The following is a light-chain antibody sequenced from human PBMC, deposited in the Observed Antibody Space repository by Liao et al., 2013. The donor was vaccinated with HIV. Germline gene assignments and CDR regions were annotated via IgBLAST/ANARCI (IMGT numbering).Light chain of an antibody. J-gene: IGLJ2*01. CDR2: KDS. V-gene: IGLV3-1*01. CDR1: KLGDKY. Sequence: SYELTQSPSVSVSPGQTVAIMCSGDKLGDKYTSWYQQKPGQAPVLLIYKDSERPSGIPERFSGSNSGNTATLTISGTQAMDEADYYCQAWDNNTVVFGRGTKLTVL. CDR3: QAWDNNTVV.